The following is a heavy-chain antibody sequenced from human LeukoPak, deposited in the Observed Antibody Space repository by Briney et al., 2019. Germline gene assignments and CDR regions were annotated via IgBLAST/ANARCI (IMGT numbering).Heavy chain of an antibody. CDR3: AKDRSAARVGATPTYYFDY. D-gene: IGHD1-26*01. CDR2: ISGSGGST. CDR1: GTTFISYA. J-gene: IGHJ4*02. Sequence: LSPSCAAPGTTFISYARNWVGRPPGEGLAWASGISGSGGSTYYADSVKGRFTISRHNTKNTLYLQMNSLRAEDTAVYYCAKDRSAARVGATPTYYFDYWGQGTLVTVSS. V-gene: IGHV3-23*01.